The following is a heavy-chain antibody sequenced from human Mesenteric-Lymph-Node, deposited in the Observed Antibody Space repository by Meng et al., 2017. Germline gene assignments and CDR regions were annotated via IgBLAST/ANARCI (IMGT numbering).Heavy chain of an antibody. CDR2: INTNTGNP. J-gene: IGHJ6*02. Sequence: QVQLVQSGSELKKPGASVKVSCKASGYTFTSYAMNWVRQAPGQGLEWMVWINTNTGNPTYAQGFTGRFVFSLDTSVSTAYLQISSLKAEDTAVYYCARDLVYDFWSGYYNYYGMDVWGQGTTVTVSS. CDR3: ARDLVYDFWSGYYNYYGMDV. V-gene: IGHV7-4-1*02. D-gene: IGHD3-3*01. CDR1: GYTFTSYA.